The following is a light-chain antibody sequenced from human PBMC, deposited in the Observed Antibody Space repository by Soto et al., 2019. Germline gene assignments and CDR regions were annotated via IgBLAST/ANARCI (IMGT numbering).Light chain of an antibody. CDR3: QQYNYWPLT. Sequence: IVLTQSAGTLSLSPGERATLSCRASQSVSSSYLAGYQQKPGQAPRLLIYSATTRATGIPARFSGSGSGTEFTLIISSLQYEDFAVYYCQQYNYWPLTFGQRTKV. CDR1: QSVSSSY. CDR2: SAT. V-gene: IGKV3-15*01. J-gene: IGKJ1*01.